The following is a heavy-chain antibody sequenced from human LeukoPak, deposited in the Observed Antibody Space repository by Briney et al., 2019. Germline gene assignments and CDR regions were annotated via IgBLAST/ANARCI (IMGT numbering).Heavy chain of an antibody. J-gene: IGHJ4*02. CDR1: GGTFSSYA. CDR3: ARSPQWLVLSPAHFDY. D-gene: IGHD6-19*01. V-gene: IGHV1-69*13. CDR2: IIPIFGTA. Sequence: SVTVSCKASGGTFSSYAISWVRQAPGQGLEWMGGIIPIFGTANYAQKFQGRVTITADESTSTAYMELSSLRSEDTAVYYCARSPQWLVLSPAHFDYWGQGTLVTVSP.